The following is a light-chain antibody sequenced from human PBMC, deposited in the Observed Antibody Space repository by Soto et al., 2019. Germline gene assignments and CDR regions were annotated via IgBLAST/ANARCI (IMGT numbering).Light chain of an antibody. Sequence: QSVLAQPPSVSGAPGQRVTISCSGSSSNIGAGYDVHWYQQVPGRAPKLLIFGSTNRPSGVPDRFSGSKSGNTASLTISGLQAEDEADYYCNSFTISSTYVFGTGTKLTVL. V-gene: IGLV1-40*01. CDR3: NSFTISSTYV. CDR1: SSNIGAGYD. J-gene: IGLJ1*01. CDR2: GST.